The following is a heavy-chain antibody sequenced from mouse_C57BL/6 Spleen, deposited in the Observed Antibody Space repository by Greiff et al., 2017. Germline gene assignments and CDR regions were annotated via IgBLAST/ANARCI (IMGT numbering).Heavy chain of an antibody. Sequence: QVQLQQPGAELVKPGASVKLSCKASGYTFTSYWMHWVKQRPGQGLEWIGMIHPNSGSTNYNEKFKSKATLTVDKSSSTAYMQLSSLTSEDSAVYYCARGSYDYDDGGYYYDMDYWGQGTSVTVSS. V-gene: IGHV1-64*01. CDR2: IHPNSGST. CDR3: ARGSYDYDDGGYYYDMDY. J-gene: IGHJ4*01. CDR1: GYTFTSYW. D-gene: IGHD2-4*01.